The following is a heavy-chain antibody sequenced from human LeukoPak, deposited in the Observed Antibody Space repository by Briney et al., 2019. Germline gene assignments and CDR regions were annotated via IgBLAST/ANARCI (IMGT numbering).Heavy chain of an antibody. Sequence: PGGSLRLSCAASGFTFSSYEMNWVRQAPGKGLEWVANINQDGSEKYYVDSVKGRFTISRDNAKNSLDLQMNSLRAEDTAVYYCARNYDWGQGTLVTVSS. CDR3: ARNYD. D-gene: IGHD3-16*01. CDR2: INQDGSEK. J-gene: IGHJ4*02. CDR1: GFTFSSYE. V-gene: IGHV3-7*04.